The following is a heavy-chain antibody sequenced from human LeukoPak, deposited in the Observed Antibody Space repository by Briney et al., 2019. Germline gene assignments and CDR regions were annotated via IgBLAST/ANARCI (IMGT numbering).Heavy chain of an antibody. Sequence: ASVKVSCKTSGYTFSDNYLHWVRQAPGQGLEWMGWINPSSGGTKYVQKFQGRVTMTRDTSISTSYMELSRLRSDDTAVYYCARPIRGSYVEDAFDMWGQGTMVTVSA. J-gene: IGHJ3*02. CDR2: INPSSGGT. V-gene: IGHV1-2*02. CDR1: GYTFSDNY. D-gene: IGHD1-26*01. CDR3: ARPIRGSYVEDAFDM.